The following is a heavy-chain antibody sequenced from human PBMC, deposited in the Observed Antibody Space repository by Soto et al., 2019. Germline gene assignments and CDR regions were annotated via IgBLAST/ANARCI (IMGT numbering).Heavy chain of an antibody. D-gene: IGHD6-6*01. CDR1: GFTFSSYA. CDR2: VTGSGGST. J-gene: IGHJ4*02. Sequence: EVQLLESGGGLVQSGGSLTLSCAASGFTFSSYAMSWVRQGPGKGLEWVSAVTGSGGSTYYADSVKGRFTISRDNSKNPLYLQMNTLRAEDTAFYYCAKGSASARPYYFDYWGQGTLVPVSS. CDR3: AKGSASARPYYFDY. V-gene: IGHV3-23*01.